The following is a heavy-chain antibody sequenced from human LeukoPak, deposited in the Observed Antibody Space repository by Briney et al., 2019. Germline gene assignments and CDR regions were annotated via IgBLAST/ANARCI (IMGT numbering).Heavy chain of an antibody. D-gene: IGHD1-26*01. Sequence: SETLSLTCGVVGGSLSGYYWTWIRQPPGKGLEWIGEINHIGSTIYNPSLESRVSMSVDTSKSQFSLNVSSVTAADTAVYYCARGPAGVGAKFDYWGQGTLVTVSS. V-gene: IGHV4-34*01. CDR2: INHIGST. CDR1: GGSLSGYY. J-gene: IGHJ4*02. CDR3: ARGPAGVGAKFDY.